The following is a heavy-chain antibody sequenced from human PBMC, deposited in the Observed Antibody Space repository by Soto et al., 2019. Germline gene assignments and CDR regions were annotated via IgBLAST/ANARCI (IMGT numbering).Heavy chain of an antibody. J-gene: IGHJ6*03. CDR2: IYYSGST. V-gene: IGHV4-59*01. CDR1: GGSISSYY. Sequence: QVQLQESGPGLVKPSETLSLTCTVSGGSISSYYWSWIRQPPGKGLEWIGYIYYSGSTNYNPSLKSRVTISVDTSKNQFSLKLSYVTAADTAVYYCARGSSQDTGVWYYYYYMDVWGKGTTVTVSS. D-gene: IGHD2-15*01. CDR3: ARGSSQDTGVWYYYYYMDV.